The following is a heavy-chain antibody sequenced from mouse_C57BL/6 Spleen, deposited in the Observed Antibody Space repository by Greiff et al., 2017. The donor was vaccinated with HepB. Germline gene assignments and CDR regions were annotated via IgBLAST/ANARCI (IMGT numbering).Heavy chain of an antibody. CDR2: INYDGSST. V-gene: IGHV5-16*01. D-gene: IGHD2-10*01. J-gene: IGHJ2*01. Sequence: DVQLVESEGGLVQPGSSMKLSCTASGFTFSDYYMAWVRQVPEKGLEWVANINYDGSSTYYLDSLKSRFIISRDNAKNILYLQMSSLKSEDTATYYCARADSYSHFDYWGQGTTLTVSS. CDR1: GFTFSDYY. CDR3: ARADSYSHFDY.